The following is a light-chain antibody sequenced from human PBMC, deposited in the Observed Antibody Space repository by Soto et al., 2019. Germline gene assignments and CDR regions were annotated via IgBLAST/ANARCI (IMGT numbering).Light chain of an antibody. CDR2: SNN. V-gene: IGLV1-44*01. Sequence: QSVLTQPPSASGTPGQRVTISCSGSSSNIGSNTVNWYRQLPGTSPRLLIYSNNQRPAGVPDRFSGSKSGTSASLAISGLQSEDEAEYYCAAWDDGLIGWVFGGGTKLTVL. CDR3: AAWDDGLIGWV. CDR1: SSNIGSNT. J-gene: IGLJ3*02.